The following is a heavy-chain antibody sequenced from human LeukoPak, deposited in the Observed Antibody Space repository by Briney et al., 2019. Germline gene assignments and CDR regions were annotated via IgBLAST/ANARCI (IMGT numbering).Heavy chain of an antibody. CDR3: AREGRPTKGGFDY. Sequence: SETLSLTCTVSGGSMNNYYWSWVRQAPGKGLEWFGNIYYSGSTSYQPSLKSRVTISVDTSKNQFSLNLNSVTAADTAVYYCAREGRPTKGGFDYWGQGTLVTVSS. V-gene: IGHV4-59*01. D-gene: IGHD2-8*01. CDR1: GGSMNNYY. J-gene: IGHJ4*02. CDR2: IYYSGST.